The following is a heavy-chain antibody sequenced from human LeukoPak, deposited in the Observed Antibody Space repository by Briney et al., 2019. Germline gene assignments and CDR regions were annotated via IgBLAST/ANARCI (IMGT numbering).Heavy chain of an antibody. CDR1: GVSISSGSQY. V-gene: IGHV4-61*02. CDR2: IYTSGNN. CDR3: GGEVGGSWLDP. Sequence: SETLSLTCTVSGVSISSGSQYWSWIRPPAGKGLDWIIRIYTSGNNNYNPALKRRLTISLDTSKNQFSLNLSSVTAANAVVYYWGGEVGGSWLDPWGVGTLV. D-gene: IGHD1-26*01. J-gene: IGHJ5*02.